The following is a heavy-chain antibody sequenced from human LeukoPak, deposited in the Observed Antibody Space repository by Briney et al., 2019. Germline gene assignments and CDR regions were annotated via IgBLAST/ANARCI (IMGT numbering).Heavy chain of an antibody. J-gene: IGHJ3*02. CDR2: IYYSGST. V-gene: IGHV4-31*03. Sequence: SETLSLTCTVSGGSISSGGYYWSWIRQHPGEGLEWIGYIYYSGSTYYNPSLKSRVTISVDTSKNQFSLKLSSVTAADTAVYYCARDRGSSSWYNAFDIWGQGTMVTVSS. CDR3: ARDRGSSSWYNAFDI. D-gene: IGHD6-13*01. CDR1: GGSISSGGYY.